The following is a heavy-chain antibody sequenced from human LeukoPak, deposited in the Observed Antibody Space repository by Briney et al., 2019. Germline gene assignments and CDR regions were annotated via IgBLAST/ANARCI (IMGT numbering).Heavy chain of an antibody. J-gene: IGHJ3*02. V-gene: IGHV4-39*02. CDR2: IYYSGST. CDR1: GGSISSSNYY. CDR3: ARERIQLWLHSAFDI. D-gene: IGHD5-18*01. Sequence: PSETLSLTCTVSGGSISSSNYYWGWIRQPPGKGLEWIGSIYYSGSTYYNPSLKSRVTISVDTSKNQFSLKLSSVTAADTAVYYCARERIQLWLHSAFDIWGQGTMVTVSS.